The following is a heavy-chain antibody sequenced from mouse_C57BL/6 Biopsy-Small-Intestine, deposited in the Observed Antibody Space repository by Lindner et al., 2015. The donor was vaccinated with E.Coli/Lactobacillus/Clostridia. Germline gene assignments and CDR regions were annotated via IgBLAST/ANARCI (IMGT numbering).Heavy chain of an antibody. J-gene: IGHJ4*01. CDR1: GFTFTDYY. V-gene: IGHV7-3*01. CDR2: IRNEANGYTS. CDR3: ATLDY. Sequence: VQLQESGGGLVQPGGSLSLSCAASGFTFTDYYMSWVRQPPGKALEWLGFIRNEANGYTSEYSASVKGRFTISRDNSQSILYLQMNALRAEDSATYYCATLDYWGQGASVTVSS.